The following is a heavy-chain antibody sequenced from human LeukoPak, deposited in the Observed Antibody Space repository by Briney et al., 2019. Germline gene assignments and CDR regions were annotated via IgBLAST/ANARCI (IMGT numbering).Heavy chain of an antibody. CDR3: ARTNYYDSSAYDY. CDR1: GGSISSYY. CDR2: IYYSGST. Sequence: SETLSLTCTVSGGSISSYYWSWIRQPPGKGLEWIGYIYYSGSTNYNPSLKSRVTISVDTSKNQFSLKPSSVTAADTAVYYCARTNYYDSSAYDYWGQGTPVTVSS. V-gene: IGHV4-59*01. D-gene: IGHD3-22*01. J-gene: IGHJ4*02.